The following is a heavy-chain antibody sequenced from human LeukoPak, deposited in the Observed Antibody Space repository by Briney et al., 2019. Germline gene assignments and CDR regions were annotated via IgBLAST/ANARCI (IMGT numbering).Heavy chain of an antibody. V-gene: IGHV3-66*01. Sequence: GGSLRLSCAASGFTVSSNYVCWVRQAPGKGLEWVSIIYSGGSTKYADYAKGRFTLSTDDSKDTMYLQMNSLRGEDTAVYYCARGITMIVGNWFDPWGEGTLVTVSP. CDR3: ARGITMIVGNWFDP. D-gene: IGHD3-22*01. CDR2: IYSGGST. CDR1: GFTVSSNY. J-gene: IGHJ5*02.